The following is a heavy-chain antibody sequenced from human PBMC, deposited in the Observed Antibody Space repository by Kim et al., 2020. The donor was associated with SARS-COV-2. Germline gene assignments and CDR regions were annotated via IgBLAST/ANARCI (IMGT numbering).Heavy chain of an antibody. J-gene: IGHJ3*02. Sequence: GGSLRLSCAASGFTFSSYGMHWVRQAPGKGLEWVAVISYDGSNKYYADSVKGRFTISRDNSKNTLYLQMNSLRAEDTAVYYCAKDLPGAHHSGFDIWGQGTMVTVPS. CDR2: ISYDGSNK. CDR1: GFTFSSYG. CDR3: AKDLPGAHHSGFDI. V-gene: IGHV3-30*18. D-gene: IGHD7-27*01.